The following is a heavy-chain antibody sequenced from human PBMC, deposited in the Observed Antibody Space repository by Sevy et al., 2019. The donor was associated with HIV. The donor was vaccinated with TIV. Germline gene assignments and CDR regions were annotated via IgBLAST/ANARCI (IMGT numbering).Heavy chain of an antibody. CDR3: ARDDYGGNRGYHYYGMDV. D-gene: IGHD4-17*01. Sequence: ASVKVSCKASGYTFTGYYMHWVRQAPGQGLEWMGRINPNSGGTNYAQKFQGRVTMTRDTSISTAYMGLSRLRSDDTAVYYCARDDYGGNRGYHYYGMDVWGQGTTVTVSS. CDR2: INPNSGGT. V-gene: IGHV1-2*06. J-gene: IGHJ6*02. CDR1: GYTFTGYY.